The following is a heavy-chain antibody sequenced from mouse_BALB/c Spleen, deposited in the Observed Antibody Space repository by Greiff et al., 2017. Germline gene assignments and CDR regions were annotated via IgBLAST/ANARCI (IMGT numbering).Heavy chain of an antibody. CDR1: GFTFSSYA. CDR2: ISSGGSYT. D-gene: IGHD2-1*01. CDR3: ARRGNYEGGAMDY. Sequence: EVQLVESGGGLVKPGGSLKLSCAASGFTFSSYAMSWVRQTPEKRLEWVATISSGGSYTYYPDSVKGRFTISRDNAKNTLYLQMSSLRSEDTAMYYCARRGNYEGGAMDYWGQGTSVTVSS. J-gene: IGHJ4*01. V-gene: IGHV5-9-3*01.